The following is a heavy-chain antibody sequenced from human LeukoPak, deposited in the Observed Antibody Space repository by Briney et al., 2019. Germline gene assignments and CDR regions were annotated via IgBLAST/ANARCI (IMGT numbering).Heavy chain of an antibody. CDR2: ISTDGSST. J-gene: IGHJ4*02. V-gene: IGHV3-74*01. CDR3: AKGGRSPIRYYYDSSGYLFDY. CDR1: GFTFSSYW. Sequence: PGGSLRLSCAASGFTFSSYWMHWVRQAPGKGLVWVSRISTDGSSTTYADSVKGRFTISRDNAKNTLYLQMNSLRAEDTAVYYCAKGGRSPIRYYYDSSGYLFDYWGQGTLVTVSS. D-gene: IGHD3-22*01.